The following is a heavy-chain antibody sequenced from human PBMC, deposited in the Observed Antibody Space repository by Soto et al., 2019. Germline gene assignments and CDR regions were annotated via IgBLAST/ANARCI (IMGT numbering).Heavy chain of an antibody. CDR3: ARETDSSSWYLSMHY. D-gene: IGHD6-13*01. CDR1: GFTFSSYD. CDR2: IWYDGSNK. V-gene: IGHV3-33*01. Sequence: QVQLVESGGGVVQPGRSLRLSCAASGFTFSSYDMHWVRQAPGKGLEWVAVIWYDGSNKYYADSVKGRFTISRDNSKNTLYLQMNSLRAEDTAVYYRARETDSSSWYLSMHYWGQGTLVTVSS. J-gene: IGHJ4*02.